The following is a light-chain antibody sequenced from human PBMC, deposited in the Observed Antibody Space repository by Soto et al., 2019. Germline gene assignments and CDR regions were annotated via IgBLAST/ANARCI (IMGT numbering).Light chain of an antibody. CDR1: QSISSW. CDR3: QQYNSYSLWT. J-gene: IGKJ1*01. Sequence: DIQMTQSPSTLSASVGDRVTITCWASQSISSWLAWYQQKPGKAPKLLIYDASSLESGVPSRFSGSGSGTEFTLTISSLQPDDFPTYYCQQYNSYSLWTFGQGTKVDIK. CDR2: DAS. V-gene: IGKV1-5*01.